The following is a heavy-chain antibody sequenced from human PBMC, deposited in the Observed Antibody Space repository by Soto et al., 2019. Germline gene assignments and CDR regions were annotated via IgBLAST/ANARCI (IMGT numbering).Heavy chain of an antibody. CDR2: ISAYNGNT. J-gene: IGHJ5*02. CDR1: GYTFTSYG. Sequence: GASGKVSCKASGYTFTSYGISWVRQAPGQGLEWMGWISAYNGNTNYAQKLQGRVTMTTDTSTSTAYMELRSLRSDDTAVYYCARVRYYYDSSGYPGVDPWGQGTLVTVSS. CDR3: ARVRYYYDSSGYPGVDP. D-gene: IGHD3-22*01. V-gene: IGHV1-18*04.